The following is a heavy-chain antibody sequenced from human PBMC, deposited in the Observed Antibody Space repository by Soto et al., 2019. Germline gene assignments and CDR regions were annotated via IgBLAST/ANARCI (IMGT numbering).Heavy chain of an antibody. J-gene: IGHJ6*03. Sequence: LRLSCAASGFTVSSNYMSWVRQAPGKGLEWVSVIYSGGSTYYADSVKGRFTISRDNSKNTLYLQMNSLRAEDTAVYYCHREEYTTYCYYIDVWGKGTTVTVSS. CDR1: GFTVSSNY. CDR3: HREEYTTYCYYIDV. D-gene: IGHD1-26*01. V-gene: IGHV3-66*01. CDR2: IYSGGST.